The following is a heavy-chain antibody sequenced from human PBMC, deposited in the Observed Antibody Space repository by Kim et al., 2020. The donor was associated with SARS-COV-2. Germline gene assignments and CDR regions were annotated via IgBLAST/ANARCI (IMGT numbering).Heavy chain of an antibody. D-gene: IGHD3-9*01. Sequence: SETLSLTCTVSGGSVSSGSYYWSWIRQPPGKGLEWIGYIYYSGSTNYNPSLKSRVTISVDTSKNQFSLKLSSVTAADTAVYYCARDGLFEMFLTGYVNWGQGTLVTVSS. J-gene: IGHJ4*02. CDR2: IYYSGST. CDR1: GGSVSSGSYY. V-gene: IGHV4-61*01. CDR3: ARDGLFEMFLTGYVN.